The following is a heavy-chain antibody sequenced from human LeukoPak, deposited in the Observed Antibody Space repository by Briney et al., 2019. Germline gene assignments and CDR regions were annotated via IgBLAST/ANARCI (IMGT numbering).Heavy chain of an antibody. CDR2: IYYSGST. J-gene: IGHJ5*02. D-gene: IGHD1-26*01. CDR1: GGSISSYY. V-gene: IGHV4-59*01. Sequence: PSETLSLTCTVSGGSISSYYWSWIRQPPGKGLEWIGYIYYSGSTNYNPSVRSRVTISVDTSKNQFSLQLSSVTAADTAVYYCARDPSPFYSGSYLAFDPWGQGTLVTVSS. CDR3: ARDPSPFYSGSYLAFDP.